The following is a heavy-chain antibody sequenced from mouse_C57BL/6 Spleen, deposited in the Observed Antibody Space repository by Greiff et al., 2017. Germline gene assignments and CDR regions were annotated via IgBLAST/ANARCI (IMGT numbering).Heavy chain of an antibody. J-gene: IGHJ4*01. Sequence: VQLQQSGPELVKPGASVKISCKASGYTFTDYYMNWVKQSHGKSLEWIGDINPNNGGTSYNQKFKGKTTWTVDKSSSTAYMELRSLTSEDSAVYYCARSHYDYDDGYAMDYWGQGTSVTVSS. V-gene: IGHV1-26*01. D-gene: IGHD2-4*01. CDR1: GYTFTDYY. CDR2: INPNNGGT. CDR3: ARSHYDYDDGYAMDY.